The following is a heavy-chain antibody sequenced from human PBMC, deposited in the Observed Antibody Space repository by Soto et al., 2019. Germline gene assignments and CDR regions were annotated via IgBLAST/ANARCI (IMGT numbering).Heavy chain of an antibody. J-gene: IGHJ4*02. CDR3: ARAEDYDFWSGPLKYFDN. Sequence: GSLRLSCVASEFTFSNCAMTWVRQAPGKGPEWVANIKPDGSEKQYVDSVKGRFTVSRDNAKKSLDLQMNSLRVEDTAVYYCARAEDYDFWSGPLKYFDNWGQGTQVTVSS. D-gene: IGHD3-3*01. V-gene: IGHV3-7*03. CDR2: IKPDGSEK. CDR1: EFTFSNCA.